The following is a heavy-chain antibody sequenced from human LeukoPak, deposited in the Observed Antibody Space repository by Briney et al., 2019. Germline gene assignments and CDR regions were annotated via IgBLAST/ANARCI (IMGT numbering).Heavy chain of an antibody. V-gene: IGHV4-38-2*02. CDR2: IHYSARI. D-gene: IGHD1-26*01. J-gene: IGHJ5*02. Sequence: SETLSLTCTVSGYSLSSGYYWGWIRQPPGKRLEWIGSIHYSARIYYNPSLNSRLTISQDTSKNQFSLKLTSVTAADTAVYYCTREVRSAWASFDPWGQGTLVIVSS. CDR1: GYSLSSGYY. CDR3: TREVRSAWASFDP.